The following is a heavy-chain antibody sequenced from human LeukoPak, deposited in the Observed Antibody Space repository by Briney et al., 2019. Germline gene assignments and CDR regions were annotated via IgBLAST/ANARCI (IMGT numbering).Heavy chain of an antibody. CDR3: ARADGDGGYYYYYGMDV. CDR1: EFTFSSYW. D-gene: IGHD4-17*01. Sequence: GGSLRLSCAASEFTFSSYWMSWVRQAPGKGLEWVANIKQDGSEKYYVDSVKGRFTISRDNAKSSLYLQMNSLRAEDTDVYYCARADGDGGYYYYYGMDVWGKGTTVTVSS. J-gene: IGHJ6*04. CDR2: IKQDGSEK. V-gene: IGHV3-7*03.